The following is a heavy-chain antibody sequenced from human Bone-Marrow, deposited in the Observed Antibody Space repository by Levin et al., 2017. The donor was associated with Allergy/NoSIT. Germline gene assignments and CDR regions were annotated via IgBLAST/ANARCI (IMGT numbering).Heavy chain of an antibody. V-gene: IGHV3-30-3*01. Sequence: GGSLRLSCVGSEFTFSSYSMHWVRQSPDKGLAWMAFISGDGSKTNYTDSVKGRFTISRDNSKNSLYLQLTSLRPEDTATYFCARDRETGGSNRKFDYWGQGARVIVSS. J-gene: IGHJ4*02. CDR2: ISGDGSKT. CDR3: ARDRETGGSNRKFDY. D-gene: IGHD2/OR15-2a*01. CDR1: EFTFSSYS.